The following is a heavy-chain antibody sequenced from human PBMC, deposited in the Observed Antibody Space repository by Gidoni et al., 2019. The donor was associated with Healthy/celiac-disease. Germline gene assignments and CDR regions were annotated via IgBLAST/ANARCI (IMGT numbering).Heavy chain of an antibody. CDR3: ARDTAGTFDY. D-gene: IGHD6-13*01. Sequence: QVQLQESGPGLVKPSETLSLTCTVSGGSISSYYWSWIRQPPGKGLEWIGYIYYSGSTNYNPSLKSRFTISVDTSKNQFSLKLSSVTAADTAVYYCARDTAGTFDYWCQGTLVTVSS. V-gene: IGHV4-59*01. CDR1: GGSISSYY. CDR2: IYYSGST. J-gene: IGHJ4*02.